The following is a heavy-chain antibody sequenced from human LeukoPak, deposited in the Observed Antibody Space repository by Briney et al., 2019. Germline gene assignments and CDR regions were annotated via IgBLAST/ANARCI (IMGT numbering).Heavy chain of an antibody. Sequence: GGSLRLSCAASGFTFSSYWMSWVRQAPGKGLEWVANIKQEGSEKYYVDSVKGRFTISRDNAKNSLYLQMNSLRAEDTAVYYCASLGVRVRYFDYWGQGTLVTVSS. CDR1: GFTFSSYW. J-gene: IGHJ4*02. CDR3: ASLGVRVRYFDY. D-gene: IGHD3-16*01. CDR2: IKQEGSEK. V-gene: IGHV3-7*01.